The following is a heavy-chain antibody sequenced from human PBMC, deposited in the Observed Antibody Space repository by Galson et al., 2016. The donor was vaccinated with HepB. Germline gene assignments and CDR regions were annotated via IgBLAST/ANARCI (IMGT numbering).Heavy chain of an antibody. V-gene: IGHV3-74*01. J-gene: IGHJ4*02. Sequence: SLRLSCAASGFTFSNYAMTWVRRAPGKGLEWVSRMSYDGGTTAYADSVEGRFTISRDNAKNTLYLQMNSLRADDTAVYYCATDSYASAPDWGQGTLVTVSS. CDR2: MSYDGGTT. D-gene: IGHD3-16*01. CDR3: ATDSYASAPD. CDR1: GFTFSNYA.